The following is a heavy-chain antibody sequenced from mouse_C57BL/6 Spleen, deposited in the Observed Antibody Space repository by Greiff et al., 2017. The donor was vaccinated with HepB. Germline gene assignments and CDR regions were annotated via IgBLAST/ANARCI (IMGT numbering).Heavy chain of an antibody. Sequence: EVQLQESGGGLVKPGGSLKLSCAASGFTFSSYAMSWVRQTPEKRLEWVATISDGGSYTYYPDNVKGRFTISRDNAKNNLYLQMSHLKSEDTAMYYCARDGRGSIYWYFDVWGTGTTVTVSS. CDR3: ARDGRGSIYWYFDV. CDR1: GFTFSSYA. D-gene: IGHD1-3*01. J-gene: IGHJ1*03. V-gene: IGHV5-4*01. CDR2: ISDGGSYT.